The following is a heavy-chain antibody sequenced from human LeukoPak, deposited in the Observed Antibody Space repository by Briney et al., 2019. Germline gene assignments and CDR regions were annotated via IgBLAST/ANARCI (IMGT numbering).Heavy chain of an antibody. CDR2: VCHSGST. V-gene: IGHV4-38-2*02. Sequence: PSETLSLTCTVSGLSVTSTYCWGWIRPPPGKGLEWIGSVCHSGSTYNSPSLKSRVTISVDTSKNQFSLKLSSVTAADTAVYFCASPRGDDSGGYYTWYFHHWGQGILVTVSS. CDR3: ASPRGDDSGGYYTWYFHH. CDR1: GLSVTSTYC. D-gene: IGHD3-22*01. J-gene: IGHJ1*01.